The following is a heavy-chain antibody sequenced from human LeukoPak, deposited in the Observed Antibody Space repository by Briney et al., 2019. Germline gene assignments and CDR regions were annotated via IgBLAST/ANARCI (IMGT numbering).Heavy chain of an antibody. V-gene: IGHV3-49*04. J-gene: IGHJ6*02. D-gene: IGHD5-18*01. CDR3: TRGPRQLWLYYGMDD. CDR1: GFTFGDHA. Sequence: PGRSLRLSCAASGFTFGDHAMSWVRQAPGKGLEWVGVIRSKAYGGTTEYAASVKCSFTISRDDYKSIAYLQMNSLKTEDTAVYYCTRGPRQLWLYYGMDDWGQGTTVIVSS. CDR2: IRSKAYGGTT.